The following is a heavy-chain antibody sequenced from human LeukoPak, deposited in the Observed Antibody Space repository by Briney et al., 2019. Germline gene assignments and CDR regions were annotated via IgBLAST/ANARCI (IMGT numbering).Heavy chain of an antibody. D-gene: IGHD4-23*01. CDR2: IYYSGST. CDR1: GGSISRYY. Sequence: SETLSLTCTVSGGSISRYYWSWLRQPPGKGLEWIGYIYYSGSTNYNPSLKSRVTISVDTSKNQFSLKLSSVTAADTAVYYCAGYGGNSDAFDIWGQGTMVTVSS. J-gene: IGHJ3*02. V-gene: IGHV4-59*08. CDR3: AGYGGNSDAFDI.